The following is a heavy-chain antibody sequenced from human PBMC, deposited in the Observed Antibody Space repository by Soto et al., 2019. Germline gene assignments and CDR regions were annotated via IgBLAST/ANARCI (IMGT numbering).Heavy chain of an antibody. CDR2: IYYTGKT. Sequence: TLSLTCTVSGDSLNIGGYYWTWIRQHPGKGLEWMRYIYYTGKTYYNQSLESRLTMSVDKYKNQFSLKLSSVTAADTGVYYCARDGSSTAKWIDPWGQGPTVTVS. D-gene: IGHD2-15*01. CDR1: GDSLNIGGYY. CDR3: ARDGSSTAKWIDP. J-gene: IGHJ5*02. V-gene: IGHV4-31*03.